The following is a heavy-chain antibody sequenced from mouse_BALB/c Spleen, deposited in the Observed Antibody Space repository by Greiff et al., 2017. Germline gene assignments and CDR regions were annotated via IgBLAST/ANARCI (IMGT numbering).Heavy chain of an antibody. Sequence: EVMLVESGGGLVQPGGSLKLSCAASGFTFSSYGMSWVRQTPDKRLELVATINSNGGSTYYPDSVKGRFTISRDNAKNTLYLQMSSLKSEDTAMYYCARSRGDYWGQGTTLTVSS. CDR2: INSNGGST. CDR3: ARSRGDY. J-gene: IGHJ2*01. CDR1: GFTFSSYG. V-gene: IGHV5-6-3*01.